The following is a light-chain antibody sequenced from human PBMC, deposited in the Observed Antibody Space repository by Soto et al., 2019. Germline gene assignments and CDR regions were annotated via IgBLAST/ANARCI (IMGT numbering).Light chain of an antibody. CDR2: DNN. V-gene: IGLV1-51*01. J-gene: IGLJ2*01. CDR1: SSNIGNNY. Sequence: QSVLTQPPSVSAAPGQKVTISCSGSSSNIGNNYVSWYQQLPGTAPKLLICDNNKRPSGIPDRFSGSKSGTSATLGITGLQTGDEADYYCGTWDSSLSAGYVVFGGGTKLTVL. CDR3: GTWDSSLSAGYVV.